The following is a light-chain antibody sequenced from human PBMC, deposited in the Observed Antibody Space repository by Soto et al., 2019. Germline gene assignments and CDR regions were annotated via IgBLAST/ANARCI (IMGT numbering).Light chain of an antibody. Sequence: EIVLTQSPGTLSLSPGDRATLSCRASQSVGSNCLAWYQQKSGQSPRLLIYGASFRASGIPDRFSGSRSGTDFTLTIRRLEPEDFAMYFCHQYDSSPRTFGQGTKVEIK. V-gene: IGKV3-20*01. J-gene: IGKJ1*01. CDR3: HQYDSSPRT. CDR1: QSVGSNC. CDR2: GAS.